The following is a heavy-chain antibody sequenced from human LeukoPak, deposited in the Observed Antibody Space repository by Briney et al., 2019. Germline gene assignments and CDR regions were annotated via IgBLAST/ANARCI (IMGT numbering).Heavy chain of an antibody. J-gene: IGHJ3*02. CDR1: GVSISTSNYY. CDR3: ARTNAFDI. V-gene: IGHV4-39*07. CDR2: IYYSGST. Sequence: SETLSLTCTVSGVSISTSNYYWGWIRQPPGKGLEWIGSIYYSGSTYYNPSLKSRVTISIDTSKNQFSLKLNSVTAADTAVYYCARTNAFDIWGQGTVVTVSS.